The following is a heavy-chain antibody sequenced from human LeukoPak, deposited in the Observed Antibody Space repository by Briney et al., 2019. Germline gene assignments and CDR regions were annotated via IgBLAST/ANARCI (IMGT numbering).Heavy chain of an antibody. CDR2: IRGSGGGS. D-gene: IGHD6-19*01. J-gene: IGHJ4*02. Sequence: PGGSLRLSCEASGFSFYDYAMSWVRQAPGKGLEWVSVIRGSGGGSYYGDSVKGRFTISRDNSKNTLYLQMNSLRAEDTAVYYCAKDDGSGWYQIDYWGQGTLVTISS. CDR3: AKDDGSGWYQIDY. V-gene: IGHV3-23*01. CDR1: GFSFYDYA.